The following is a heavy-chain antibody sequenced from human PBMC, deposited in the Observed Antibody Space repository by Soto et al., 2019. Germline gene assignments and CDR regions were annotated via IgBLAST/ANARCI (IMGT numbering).Heavy chain of an antibody. Sequence: GGSLRLSCAASGFTFSDYYMGWIRQAPGQGQEWVSYISSSGSTIYYADSVKGRFTISRDNAKNSLYLQMNSLRAEDTAVYYCASGYQWSGDVARYYFDYWGQGTLVTVSS. D-gene: IGHD3-16*02. V-gene: IGHV3-11*01. CDR1: GFTFSDYY. J-gene: IGHJ4*02. CDR2: ISSSGSTI. CDR3: ASGYQWSGDVARYYFDY.